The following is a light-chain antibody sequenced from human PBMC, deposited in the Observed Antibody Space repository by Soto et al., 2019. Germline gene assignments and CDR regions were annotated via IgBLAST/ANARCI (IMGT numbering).Light chain of an antibody. CDR1: YDITSY. Sequence: DIQMPQSPSSLSASVGDILTITCQARYDITSYLNCYQHKQEKAPKLLIYDASILEAGVPPRFSRSGSGTDFTLTISGLQPEDVATYYCQHCDSLPIFGPGTTVDFK. V-gene: IGKV1-33*01. CDR2: DAS. CDR3: QHCDSLPI. J-gene: IGKJ3*01.